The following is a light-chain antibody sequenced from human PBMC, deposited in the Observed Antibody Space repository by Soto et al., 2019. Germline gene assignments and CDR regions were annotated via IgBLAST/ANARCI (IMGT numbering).Light chain of an antibody. CDR3: QQLNSYPFT. CDR2: EAS. Sequence: IQLTQSPSSLSASIGDRVTITCRASQGISSSLAWYQQEPGKAPKLLIYEASTLQSGVPSRFSGRGSGTDFTPTTSGLKPEDFATYYCQQLNSYPFTSGKGTRLE. CDR1: QGISSS. J-gene: IGKJ5*01. V-gene: IGKV1-9*01.